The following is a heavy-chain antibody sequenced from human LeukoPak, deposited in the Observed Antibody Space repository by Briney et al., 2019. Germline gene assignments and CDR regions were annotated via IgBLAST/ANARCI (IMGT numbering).Heavy chain of an antibody. V-gene: IGHV1-24*01. CDR2: FDPEDGET. CDR1: GYTVTELS. J-gene: IGHJ3*02. CDR3: ATAPPQHFDAFDI. Sequence: ASVKVSCKFSGYTVTELSMHWVRQAPGKGLEWMGGFDPEDGETIYAQKFQGRVTMTEDTSTDTAYMELSSLRSEDTAVYYCATAPPQHFDAFDIWGQGTMVTVSS.